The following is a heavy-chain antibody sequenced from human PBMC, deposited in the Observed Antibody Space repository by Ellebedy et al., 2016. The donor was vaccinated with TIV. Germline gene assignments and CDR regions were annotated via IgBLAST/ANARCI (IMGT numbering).Heavy chain of an antibody. J-gene: IGHJ4*02. Sequence: MPWETLSLTCTLSGDSFTTSGYHWGWVRQPKGKGLEWIGSIYSSGRTYYNPSLRIRVTISVDTSKSQFSLRLNSVTAADTAVYFCARPSHGGIIHYWGQGSLVTVSS. V-gene: IGHV4-39*01. CDR3: ARPSHGGIIHY. D-gene: IGHD1-14*01. CDR2: IYSSGRT. CDR1: GDSFTTSGYH.